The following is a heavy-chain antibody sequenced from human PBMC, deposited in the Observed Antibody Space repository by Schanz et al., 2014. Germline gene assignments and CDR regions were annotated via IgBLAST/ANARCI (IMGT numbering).Heavy chain of an antibody. V-gene: IGHV3-11*05. CDR2: ISHSSTYT. D-gene: IGHD3-10*01. CDR1: GFTFSAYY. Sequence: QVQLVESGGGLVKPGGSLRLSCAASGFTFSAYYMSWIRQAPGKGLEWVSYISHSSTYTNYAGSVKGRFTVSRDNSKNIVYLQMNRLRAEDTAVYYCANRGHLRGWFDSWGQGILVTVSS. CDR3: ANRGHLRGWFDS. J-gene: IGHJ5*01.